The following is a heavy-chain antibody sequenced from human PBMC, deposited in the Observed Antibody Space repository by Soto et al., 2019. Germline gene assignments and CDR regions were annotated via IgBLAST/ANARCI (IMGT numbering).Heavy chain of an antibody. J-gene: IGHJ4*02. Sequence: EVEVLESGGGLVQPGGSLRLSCAASGFTFSAYVMSWVRQAPGKGLEWVSSITSSGGGTYYADSVKGRFTVSRDNSKNTVYLQMNSLRDEDTAVYYCAKLTAAWGQSTLVTVSS. CDR1: GFTFSAYV. CDR3: AKLTAA. D-gene: IGHD6-13*01. CDR2: ITSSGGGT. V-gene: IGHV3-23*01.